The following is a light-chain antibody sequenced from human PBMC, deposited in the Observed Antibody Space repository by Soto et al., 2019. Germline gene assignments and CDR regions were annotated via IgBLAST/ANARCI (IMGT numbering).Light chain of an antibody. CDR3: QQSYTSLWT. J-gene: IGKJ1*01. Sequence: DIQMTQSPSSLSTSVGDRVTITCRASQSISNYLNWYQQKPGKAPNLLIYTASTLQSGVPSRFSGSGSGTDFTLTISSLQPEDFATYFCQQSYTSLWTFGQGTK. CDR1: QSISNY. CDR2: TAS. V-gene: IGKV1-39*01.